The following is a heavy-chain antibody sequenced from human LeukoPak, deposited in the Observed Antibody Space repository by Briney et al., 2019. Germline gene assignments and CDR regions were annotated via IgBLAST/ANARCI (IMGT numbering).Heavy chain of an antibody. CDR2: IYYSGST. CDR1: GVSISSYY. V-gene: IGHV4-59*01. Sequence: SETLSLTCTVSGVSISSYYWSWIRQPPGKGLEWIGYIYYSGSTNYNPSLKSRVTISVDTSKNQFSLKLSSVTAADTAVYYCARRFAFDIWGQGTMVTVSS. CDR3: ARRFAFDI. J-gene: IGHJ3*02.